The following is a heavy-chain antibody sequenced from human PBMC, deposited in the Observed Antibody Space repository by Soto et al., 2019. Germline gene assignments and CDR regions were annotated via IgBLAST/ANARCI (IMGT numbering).Heavy chain of an antibody. CDR3: AKAAADYGDYVWYFDY. D-gene: IGHD4-17*01. CDR2: ISYDGSKK. J-gene: IGHJ4*02. CDR1: GFTFSIYG. V-gene: IGHV3-30*18. Sequence: GGSLRLSCAASGFTFSIYGMHWVRQAPGKGLEWVAVISYDGSKKYYADSVKGRFTISRDNSKNTLSLQMNSLRAEDTAVYFCAKAAADYGDYVWYFDYWGQGTLVTVSS.